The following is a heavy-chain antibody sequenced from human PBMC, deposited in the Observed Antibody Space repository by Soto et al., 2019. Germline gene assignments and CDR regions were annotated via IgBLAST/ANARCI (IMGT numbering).Heavy chain of an antibody. CDR1: GVSLRTSGKG. Sequence: SGPTRVNPTRTLTLTCTFSGVSLRTSGKGVGWIRQPPGKALEWLALGYWDDEKRYSPSLKSRLTITKDGAKNQVVLTMTYLDHVDTSSYFCAHRSPAAFIHPWGQATLVPVSS. CDR2: GYWDDEK. V-gene: IGHV2-5*02. D-gene: IGHD6-25*01. J-gene: IGHJ5*02. CDR3: AHRSPAAFIHP.